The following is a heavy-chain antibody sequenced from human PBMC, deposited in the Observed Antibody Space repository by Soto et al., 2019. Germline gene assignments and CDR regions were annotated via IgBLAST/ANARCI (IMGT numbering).Heavy chain of an antibody. J-gene: IGHJ3*02. Sequence: EASVKVSCKASGYTFTSYDINWVRQATGQGLEWMGWMNPNSGNTGYAQKFQGRVTMTRNTSISTAYMELSSLRSEDTAVYYCAREGTRTTGAFDTWGQGTMVTVSS. CDR1: GYTFTSYD. V-gene: IGHV1-8*01. D-gene: IGHD1-1*01. CDR2: MNPNSGNT. CDR3: AREGTRTTGAFDT.